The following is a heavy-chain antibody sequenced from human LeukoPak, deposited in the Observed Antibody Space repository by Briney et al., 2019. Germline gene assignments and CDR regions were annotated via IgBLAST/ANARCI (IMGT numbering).Heavy chain of an antibody. V-gene: IGHV3-48*04. CDR3: ARDIDIVLLPTAMRYYYYGMDV. CDR1: GFTFSSYS. CDR2: ISSSGSTI. J-gene: IGHJ6*02. Sequence: GGSLRLSCAASGFTFSSYSMNWVRQAPGKGLEWVSYISSSGSTIDYADSVKGRFTISRDNAKNSLYLQMNSLRAEDTAVYYCARDIDIVLLPTAMRYYYYGMDVWGQGTTVTVSS. D-gene: IGHD2-2*01.